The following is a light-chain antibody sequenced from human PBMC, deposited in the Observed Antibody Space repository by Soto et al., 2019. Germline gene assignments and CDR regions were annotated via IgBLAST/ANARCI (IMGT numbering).Light chain of an antibody. V-gene: IGKV2-28*01. CDR2: LGS. Sequence: DIVMTQSPLSLPVTPGEPASISCRSSQSLLHSNGYNYLDWYLQKPGQSPQLLIYLGSNRASGVPDRFSGSGSGTDFTLKISRVEAEDVGVYYRMQALQTPWTFGQGINVDIK. CDR1: QSLLHSNGYNY. CDR3: MQALQTPWT. J-gene: IGKJ1*01.